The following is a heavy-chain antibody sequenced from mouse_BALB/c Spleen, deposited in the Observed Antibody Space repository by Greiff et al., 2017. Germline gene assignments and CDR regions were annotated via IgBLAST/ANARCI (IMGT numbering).Heavy chain of an antibody. CDR3: ARSGYYDYFAY. J-gene: IGHJ3*01. V-gene: IGHV14-3*02. Sequence: VHVKQSGAELVKPGASVKLSCTASGFNIKDTYMHWVKQRPEQGLEWIGRIDPANGNTKYDPKFQGKATITADTSSNTAYLQLSSLTSEDTAVYYCARSGYYDYFAYWGQGTLVTVSA. D-gene: IGHD2-4*01. CDR2: IDPANGNT. CDR1: GFNIKDTY.